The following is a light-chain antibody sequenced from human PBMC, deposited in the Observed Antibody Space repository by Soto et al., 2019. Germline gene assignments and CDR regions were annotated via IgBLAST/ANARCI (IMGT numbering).Light chain of an antibody. CDR1: SSDVGVSNL. V-gene: IGLV2-14*01. Sequence: QSALTQPASVSGSPGQSITISCTGSSSDVGVSNLVSWYQQQPNKAPKLLISDVNHRPSGVPIRFSGSKSGNTASLTISGLQAEDEDDYYCSSYTTTNTDLFGGGTKVTVL. J-gene: IGLJ2*01. CDR3: SSYTTTNTDL. CDR2: DVN.